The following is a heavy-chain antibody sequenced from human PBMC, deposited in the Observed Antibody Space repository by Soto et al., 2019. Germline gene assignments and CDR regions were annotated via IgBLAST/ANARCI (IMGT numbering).Heavy chain of an antibody. CDR2: ISGDGINT. CDR3: ARGNLSFDFDS. V-gene: IGHV3-30*03. CDR1: GFNFGFFG. J-gene: IGHJ4*02. D-gene: IGHD3-10*01. Sequence: QIQLVESGGDVVQPGRSLRLSCAASGFNFGFFGMHWVRQAPGKGLEWVAFISGDGINTHYADSVRGRFTLSRDYSKKTMYLQMDTLREADTALYCCARGNLSFDFDSWGQGTLVTVSS.